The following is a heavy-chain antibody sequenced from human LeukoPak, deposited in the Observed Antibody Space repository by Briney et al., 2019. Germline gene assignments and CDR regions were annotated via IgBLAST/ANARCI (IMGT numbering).Heavy chain of an antibody. CDR1: GFTFSSYG. J-gene: IGHJ4*02. Sequence: GGSLRLSCAASGFTFSSYGMHWVRQAPGKGLEWVAVISYDGSNKYYADSVKGRFTISRDNSKNTLYLQMNSLRAEDTAVYYCARALDYWGQGTLVTVSS. V-gene: IGHV3-30*03. CDR2: ISYDGSNK. CDR3: ARALDY.